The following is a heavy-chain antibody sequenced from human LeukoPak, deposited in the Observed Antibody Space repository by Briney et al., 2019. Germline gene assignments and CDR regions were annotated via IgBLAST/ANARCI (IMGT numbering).Heavy chain of an antibody. Sequence: ASVKVSCKASGYTFPSYGISWVRQALGQGLEWMGWISAYNGNTNYAQKLQGRVTMTTDTSTNTASMELRSLRSDDTAVYYCARGKLGCSYCFDYWGQGTLVTVSS. CDR2: ISAYNGNT. D-gene: IGHD4/OR15-4a*01. CDR3: ARGKLGCSYCFDY. CDR1: GYTFPSYG. J-gene: IGHJ4*02. V-gene: IGHV1-18*01.